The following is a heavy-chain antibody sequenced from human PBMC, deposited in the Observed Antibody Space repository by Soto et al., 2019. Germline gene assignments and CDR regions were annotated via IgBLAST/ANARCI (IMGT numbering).Heavy chain of an antibody. Sequence: GGSLRLSCAASGFTVSSNFMSWVRQAPGKGLEWVSVIYSGGTTYYADSVRGRFTISRDNSKNTLYLQINSLRAEDTAVYYCAKKSLTNCGGDCYLDAFDIWGQGTMVTVSS. CDR3: AKKSLTNCGGDCYLDAFDI. CDR2: IYSGGTT. D-gene: IGHD2-21*02. CDR1: GFTVSSNF. J-gene: IGHJ3*02. V-gene: IGHV3-53*01.